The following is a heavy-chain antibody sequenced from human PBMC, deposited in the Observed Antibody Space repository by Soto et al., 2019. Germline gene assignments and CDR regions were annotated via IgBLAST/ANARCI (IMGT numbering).Heavy chain of an antibody. Sequence: SETLSLTCTVSGGPLSGSSYYWGWIRQPPGKGLEWIGSIYYSGSTYYNPSLKSRVTISVDTSKNQFSLKLGSVTAADTAVYYCARISRFDYWGQGTLVTVSS. V-gene: IGHV4-39*01. J-gene: IGHJ4*02. CDR1: GGPLSGSSYY. CDR3: ARISRFDY. CDR2: IYYSGST.